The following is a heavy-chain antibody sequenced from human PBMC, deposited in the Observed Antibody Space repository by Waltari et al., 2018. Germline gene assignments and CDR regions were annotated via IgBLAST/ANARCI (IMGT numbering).Heavy chain of an antibody. CDR3: SGGEVTGTDF. D-gene: IGHD6-19*01. V-gene: IGHV3-73*01. CDR1: GFSFSGPT. J-gene: IGHJ4*02. Sequence: EVQVVESGGGLVQPGGSLKLSRATSGFSFSGPTIHWVRQTSGKGLEWVGRIRIQPYNYATAYSASVKGRFTISRDDSKNTAYLQMNNLMTEDTAVYYCSGGEVTGTDFWGQGTLVTVSS. CDR2: IRIQPYNYAT.